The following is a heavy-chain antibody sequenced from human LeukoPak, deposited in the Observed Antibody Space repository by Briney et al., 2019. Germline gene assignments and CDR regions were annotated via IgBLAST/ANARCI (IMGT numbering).Heavy chain of an antibody. D-gene: IGHD3-22*01. J-gene: IGHJ5*02. Sequence: PGGSLRLSCAASGFTFSTFWMSWVRQAPGKGLEWVANIKQDGSEKYYVDSVKGRFTISRDNAKDSLYLQMNSLKAEDTAVYYCARVRGYYDSSGYHSPWGQGTLVTVSS. V-gene: IGHV3-7*01. CDR2: IKQDGSEK. CDR3: ARVRGYYDSSGYHSP. CDR1: GFTFSTFW.